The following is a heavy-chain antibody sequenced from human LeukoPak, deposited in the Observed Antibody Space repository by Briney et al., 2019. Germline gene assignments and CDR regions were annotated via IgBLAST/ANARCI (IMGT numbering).Heavy chain of an antibody. CDR1: GYTFTDYY. CDR2: INPNSGAT. CDR3: AREATVTTAWGY. Sequence: ASVKVSCKASGYTFTDYYIHWVRQAPGQGLEWMGWINPNSGATNYAQKFQGRVTMTRDTSISTAYMELSRLRSDDTAVYYCAREATVTTAWGYWGQGTLVTVSS. V-gene: IGHV1-2*02. J-gene: IGHJ4*02. D-gene: IGHD4-17*01.